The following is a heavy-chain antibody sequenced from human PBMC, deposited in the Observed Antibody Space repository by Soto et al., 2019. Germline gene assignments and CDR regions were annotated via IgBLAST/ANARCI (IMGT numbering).Heavy chain of an antibody. D-gene: IGHD3-9*01. CDR3: AVGGIRYQGY. V-gene: IGHV3-23*01. J-gene: IGHJ4*01. CDR1: GVTFSSYA. CDR2: ISGSGGST. Sequence: PGGSLRLSCAASGVTFSSYAMSWARQAPGKGLEWVSAISGSGGSTYYADSVKGRFTISRDNSKNTLYLQMNSLRAEDTAGYYCAVGGIRYQGYWGQGTLVTVSS.